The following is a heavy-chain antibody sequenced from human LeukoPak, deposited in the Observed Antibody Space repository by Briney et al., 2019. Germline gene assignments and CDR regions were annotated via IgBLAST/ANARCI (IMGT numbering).Heavy chain of an antibody. J-gene: IGHJ4*02. CDR1: GFTFSNYW. Sequence: HPGGSLRLSCAASGFTFSNYWMHWVRQAPGKGLVWVSRLNVDGSSTNYADSVKGRFTISRDNSKNTLYLQMNSLRVEDTAVYYCAKASRYCSGNSCYSHYFDYWGQGTLVTVSS. D-gene: IGHD2-15*01. CDR3: AKASRYCSGNSCYSHYFDY. CDR2: LNVDGSST. V-gene: IGHV3-74*01.